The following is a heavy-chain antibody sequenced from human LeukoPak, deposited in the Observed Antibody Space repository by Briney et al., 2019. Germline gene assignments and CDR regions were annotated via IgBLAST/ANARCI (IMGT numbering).Heavy chain of an antibody. CDR2: IYSGGTT. CDR1: GFTVSSNY. D-gene: IGHD1-26*01. CDR3: ARVGATKGEAFDI. V-gene: IGHV3-66*01. Sequence: GGSLRLSCAASGFTVSSNYMSWVRQAPGKGLEWVSIIYSGGTTYYADSVKGRFIISRDNSKNALFLQMNSLRAEDTAVYYCARVGATKGEAFDIWGQGTMVTVSS. J-gene: IGHJ3*02.